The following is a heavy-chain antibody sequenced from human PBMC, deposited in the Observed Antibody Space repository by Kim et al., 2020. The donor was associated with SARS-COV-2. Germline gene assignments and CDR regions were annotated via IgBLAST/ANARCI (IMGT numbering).Heavy chain of an antibody. Sequence: SETLSLTCTVSGGSISSSSYYWGWIRQPPGKGLEWIGSIYYSGSTYYNPSLKSRVTISVDTSKNQFSLKLSSVTAADTAVYYCARGSAVAGHPMGYWGQGTLVTVSS. J-gene: IGHJ4*02. CDR2: IYYSGST. CDR3: ARGSAVAGHPMGY. D-gene: IGHD6-19*01. V-gene: IGHV4-39*07. CDR1: GGSISSSSYY.